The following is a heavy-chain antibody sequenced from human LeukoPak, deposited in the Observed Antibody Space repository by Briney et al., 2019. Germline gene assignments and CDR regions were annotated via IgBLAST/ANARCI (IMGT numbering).Heavy chain of an antibody. V-gene: IGHV4-34*01. Sequence: PSETLSLTCAVYGGSFSGYYWSWIRQPPGKGLEWIGEINHSGSTNYNPSLKSRVTISVDTSKNQISLKLSSVTAADTAVYYCARAKGTYYYDSSGYYHYYYYYGMDVWGQGTTVTVSS. J-gene: IGHJ6*02. D-gene: IGHD3-22*01. CDR3: ARAKGTYYYDSSGYYHYYYYYGMDV. CDR1: GGSFSGYY. CDR2: INHSGST.